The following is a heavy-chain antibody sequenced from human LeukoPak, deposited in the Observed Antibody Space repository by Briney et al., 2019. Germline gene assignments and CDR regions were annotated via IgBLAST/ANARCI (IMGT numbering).Heavy chain of an antibody. V-gene: IGHV4-59*12. Sequence: PSETLSLTCTVSGGSISSYYWSWIRQPPGKGLEWIGYIYYSGSTNYNPSLKSRVTISVDTSKNQFSLKLSSVTAADTAVYYCARDVGDGSESDAFDIWGQGTMVTVSS. CDR1: GGSISSYY. CDR3: ARDVGDGSESDAFDI. D-gene: IGHD5-24*01. CDR2: IYYSGST. J-gene: IGHJ3*02.